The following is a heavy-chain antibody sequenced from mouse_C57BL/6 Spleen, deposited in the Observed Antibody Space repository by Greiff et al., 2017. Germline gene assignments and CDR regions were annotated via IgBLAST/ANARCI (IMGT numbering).Heavy chain of an antibody. CDR3: TTCLGGYSHFDY. V-gene: IGHV14-4*01. Sequence: VQLQQSGAELVRPGASVKLSCTASGFNIKDDYMHWVKQRPEQGLEWIGWIDPENGDTEYASKFQGKATITADTSSNTAYLQLSSLTSEDTAVYYCTTCLGGYSHFDYWGQGTTLTVSS. CDR2: IDPENGDT. CDR1: GFNIKDDY. D-gene: IGHD2-3*01. J-gene: IGHJ2*01.